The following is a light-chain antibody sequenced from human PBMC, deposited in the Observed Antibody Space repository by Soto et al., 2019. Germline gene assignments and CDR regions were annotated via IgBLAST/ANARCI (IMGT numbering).Light chain of an antibody. CDR3: SSYTSSSTFPYV. J-gene: IGLJ1*01. CDR1: SSDVGGYNY. CDR2: DVS. Sequence: QSALTQPASVSGSPGQSITISCTGTSSDVGGYNYVSWYQQHPGKAPKLMIYDVSNRPSGVSNRFSGSKSGNTASLTISLLQAEDEADYYCSSYTSSSTFPYVFGTGTKVTVL. V-gene: IGLV2-14*01.